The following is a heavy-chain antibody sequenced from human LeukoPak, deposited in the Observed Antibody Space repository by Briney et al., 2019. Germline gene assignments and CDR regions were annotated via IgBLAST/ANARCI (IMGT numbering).Heavy chain of an antibody. CDR3: ARHGGNYYDSSGYYSYYFDY. CDR2: VYYIGST. CDR1: GDSIRTYY. D-gene: IGHD3-22*01. J-gene: IGHJ4*02. Sequence: SETLSLTCTVSGDSIRTYYWSWIRQPPGKGLEWIGSVYYIGSTKYNPSLKSRVTISVDTSKNQFSLKLTSVTAADTAVYYCARHGGNYYDSSGYYSYYFDYWGQGTLVTVSS. V-gene: IGHV4-59*08.